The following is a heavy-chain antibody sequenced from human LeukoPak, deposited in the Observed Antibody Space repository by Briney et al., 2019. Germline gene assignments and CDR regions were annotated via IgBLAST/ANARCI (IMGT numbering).Heavy chain of an antibody. CDR1: GYTFTGYY. J-gene: IGHJ4*02. CDR2: INPNSGGT. D-gene: IGHD5-18*01. CDR3: ARGGDTTTWIQQY. V-gene: IGHV1-2*02. Sequence: ASVKVSCKASGYTFTGYYMHWVRQAPGQGLEWMGWINPNSGGTNYAQKFQGRVTMTRDTSISTAYMELRSLRSDDTAVYYCARGGDTTTWIQQYWGQGTLVTVSS.